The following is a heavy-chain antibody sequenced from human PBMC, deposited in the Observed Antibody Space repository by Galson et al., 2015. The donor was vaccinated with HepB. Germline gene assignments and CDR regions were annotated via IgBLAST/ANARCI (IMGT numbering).Heavy chain of an antibody. CDR3: ASLDSSGSYAFDI. CDR1: GFTFSSYG. Sequence: SLRLSCAASGFTFSSYGMHWVRQAPGKGLEWVAVIWYDGSNKYYADSVKGRFTISRDNSKNTLYLQMNSLRAEDTAVYYCASLDSSGSYAFDIWGQGTMVTVSS. V-gene: IGHV3-33*01. J-gene: IGHJ3*02. D-gene: IGHD3-22*01. CDR2: IWYDGSNK.